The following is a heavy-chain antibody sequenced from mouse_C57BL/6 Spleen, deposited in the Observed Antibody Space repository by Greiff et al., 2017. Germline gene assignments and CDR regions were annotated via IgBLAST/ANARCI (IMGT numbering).Heavy chain of an antibody. CDR1: GFTFSEYA. CDR2: ISSGSSTI. D-gene: IGHD4-1*01. J-gene: IGHJ2*01. CDR3: ARPRVTGYFDY. Sequence: EVKLVESGGGLVKPGGSLKLSCAASGFTFSEYAMYWVRQAPEKGLAWVAYISSGSSTIYYADTVKGRFTISRDNAKNNLFLQMTSLKSEDTAMYYCARPRVTGYFDYWGQGTTLTVSS. V-gene: IGHV5-17*03.